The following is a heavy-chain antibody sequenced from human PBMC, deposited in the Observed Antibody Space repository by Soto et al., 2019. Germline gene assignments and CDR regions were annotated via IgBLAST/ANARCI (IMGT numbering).Heavy chain of an antibody. J-gene: IGHJ3*01. Sequence: GGSLRLSCAASGFTFSSYEMDWVRQAPGKGPEWVAHITGSGNYIHYTDSVKGRFTISRDNAKYSLYLQMNSLRAEDTAVYYCVKEKYIMYSGYDAFDAWGQGTMVT. CDR3: VKEKYIMYSGYDAFDA. D-gene: IGHD5-12*01. CDR2: ITGSGNYI. V-gene: IGHV3-48*03. CDR1: GFTFSSYE.